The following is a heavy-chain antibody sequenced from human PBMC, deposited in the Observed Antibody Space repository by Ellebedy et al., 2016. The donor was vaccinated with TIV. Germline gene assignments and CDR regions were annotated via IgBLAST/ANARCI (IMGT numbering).Heavy chain of an antibody. J-gene: IGHJ4*02. CDR3: ARDRRAGYCSGGSCPTSDY. Sequence: GSLRLSXAASGFTFSSYSMNWVRQPPGKGLEWIGEINHSGSTNYNPSLKSRVTISVDTSKNQFSLKLSSVTAADTAVYYCARDRRAGYCSGGSCPTSDYWGQGTLVTVSS. D-gene: IGHD2-15*01. V-gene: IGHV4-34*01. CDR2: INHSGST. CDR1: GFTFSSYS.